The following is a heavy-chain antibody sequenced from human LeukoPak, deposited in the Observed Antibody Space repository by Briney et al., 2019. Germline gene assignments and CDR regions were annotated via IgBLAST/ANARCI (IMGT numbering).Heavy chain of an antibody. Sequence: GGSLGLSCAASGFTFSSYAMSWVRQAPGKGREWGSAISGSGGSTYYADSVKGRFTISRDNSKNTLYLQMNSLRAEDTAVYYCAKIPYYGESYYFDYWGQGTLVTVSS. CDR3: AKIPYYGESYYFDY. D-gene: IGHD4-17*01. CDR1: GFTFSSYA. CDR2: ISGSGGST. J-gene: IGHJ4*02. V-gene: IGHV3-23*01.